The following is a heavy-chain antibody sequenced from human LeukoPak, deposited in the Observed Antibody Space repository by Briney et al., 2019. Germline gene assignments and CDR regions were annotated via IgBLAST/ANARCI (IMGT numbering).Heavy chain of an antibody. CDR1: GFTFSSYG. J-gene: IGHJ6*02. CDR3: AKDLYDILTGRVAYYYYGMDV. Sequence: GRSLRLSCAASGFTFSSYGRHWVRQAPGKGLELVAVISYDGSTKYYADSVKGRFTISRDNSKNTLYLQMNSLRAEDTAVYYCAKDLYDILTGRVAYYYYGMDVWGQGTTVTVSS. V-gene: IGHV3-30*18. D-gene: IGHD3-9*01. CDR2: ISYDGSTK.